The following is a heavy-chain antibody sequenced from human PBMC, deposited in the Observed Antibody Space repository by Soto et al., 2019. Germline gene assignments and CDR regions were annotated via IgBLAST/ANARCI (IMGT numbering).Heavy chain of an antibody. V-gene: IGHV5-10-1*01. CDR3: ARQIYDSDTGPNFQYYFDS. D-gene: IGHD3-22*01. Sequence: GESLKISCKGSGYSFAGYWITWVRQKPGKGLEWMGRIDLSDSQTYYSPSFRGHVTISVTKSITTVFLQWSSLRASDTAMYYCARQIYDSDTGPNFQYYFDSWGQGTPVTVSS. J-gene: IGHJ4*02. CDR1: GYSFAGYW. CDR2: IDLSDSQT.